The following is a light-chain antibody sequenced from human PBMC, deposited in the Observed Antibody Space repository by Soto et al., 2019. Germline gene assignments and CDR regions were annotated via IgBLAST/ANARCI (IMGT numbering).Light chain of an antibody. V-gene: IGLV2-14*01. CDR2: EVT. CDR3: GSFTRSRTFV. CDR1: TSDIGAYDY. Sequence: QSVLAQPASVSGSPGQSITIPCTGTTSDIGAYDYVSWYQQHQGKVPKLIMFEVTKRPSGFSSRFSRSKSANTASLTISGLQAEAEADYYCGSFTRSRTFVLGNGTKLTV. J-gene: IGLJ1*01.